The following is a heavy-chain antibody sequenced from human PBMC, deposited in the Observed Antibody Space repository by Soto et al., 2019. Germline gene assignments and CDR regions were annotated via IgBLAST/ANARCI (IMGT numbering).Heavy chain of an antibody. D-gene: IGHD6-19*01. Sequence: EVQLVESGGGLVQPGGSLRLSSAASGFTFSTYWMTWVRQAPGKGLEWVAISKQDGSEKHYADSVKGRFTISRDNAKNSLFLQLNSLRAEDTAVYFCAGGGGWVFNYWGQGTLVAVSS. J-gene: IGHJ4*02. V-gene: IGHV3-7*01. CDR2: SKQDGSEK. CDR1: GFTFSTYW. CDR3: AGGGGWVFNY.